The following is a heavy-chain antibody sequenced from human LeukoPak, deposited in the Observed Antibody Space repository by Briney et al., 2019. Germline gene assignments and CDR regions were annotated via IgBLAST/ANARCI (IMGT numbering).Heavy chain of an antibody. Sequence: SGGSLRLSCAASGFTFSDYYMSWIRQAPGKGLEWVSYISSRSSYTNYADSVKGRFTISRDNAKNSLYLQMNTLRAEDTAVYYCAKDLSHLWLREHFLDSWGQGTLVAVSS. D-gene: IGHD3-9*01. V-gene: IGHV3-11*05. CDR3: AKDLSHLWLREHFLDS. CDR2: ISSRSSYT. CDR1: GFTFSDYY. J-gene: IGHJ4*02.